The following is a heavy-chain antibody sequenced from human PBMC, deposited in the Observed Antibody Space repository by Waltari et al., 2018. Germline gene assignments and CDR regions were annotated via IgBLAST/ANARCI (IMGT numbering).Heavy chain of an antibody. Sequence: QVQLQESGPGLVKPSQTLSLTCTVPGGSISSGSYYWSWIRQPAGKGLEWIGRIYTSGSTNYNPSLKSRVTISVDTSKNQFSLKLSSVTAADTAVYYCARGLSSSGWSHWYDPWGQGTLVTVSS. J-gene: IGHJ5*02. V-gene: IGHV4-61*02. D-gene: IGHD6-19*01. CDR2: IYTSGST. CDR3: ARGLSSSGWSHWYDP. CDR1: GGSISSGSYY.